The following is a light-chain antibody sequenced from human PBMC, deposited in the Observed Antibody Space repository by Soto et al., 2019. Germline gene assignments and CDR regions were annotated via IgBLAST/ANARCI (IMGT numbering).Light chain of an antibody. J-gene: IGKJ1*01. CDR2: AAS. CDR1: QGISNY. Sequence: IQMSQPPYSVSASVGDRVTINCRASQGISNYLAWYQQKPGPVHKLLISAASTLQTGVTYRFSGRGSGTDFTLTISSMQNEDGATYYCQLYNSAPWTFGQGTKVDIK. V-gene: IGKV1-27*01. CDR3: QLYNSAPWT.